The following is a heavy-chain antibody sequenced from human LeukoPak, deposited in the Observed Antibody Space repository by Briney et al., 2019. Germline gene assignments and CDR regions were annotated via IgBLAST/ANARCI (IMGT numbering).Heavy chain of an antibody. CDR2: ISSSGST. D-gene: IGHD1-26*01. Sequence: WIRQPPGKDLEWIGYISSSGSTYYNPSLKSRLTISVDTSKNQFSLILTSMTAADTAVYYCARDSSGGIGKFDYWGQGTLVTVSS. CDR3: ARDSSGGIGKFDY. J-gene: IGHJ4*02. V-gene: IGHV4-30-4*01.